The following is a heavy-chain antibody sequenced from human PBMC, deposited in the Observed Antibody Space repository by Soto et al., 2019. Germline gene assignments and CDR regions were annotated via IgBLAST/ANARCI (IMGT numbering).Heavy chain of an antibody. J-gene: IGHJ6*02. CDR3: AREFYYTMDV. Sequence: QVQLVESGGGLVRPGGSLRLSCEASGFTFRDYYMTWFRQAPGKGLEWLSYIDSSTKYTNYADSVKGRFTISRDNAKNSLYLQITSLRAEDTAVYYCAREFYYTMDVWGQGTMVTVSS. CDR1: GFTFRDYY. CDR2: IDSSTKYT. V-gene: IGHV3-11*05.